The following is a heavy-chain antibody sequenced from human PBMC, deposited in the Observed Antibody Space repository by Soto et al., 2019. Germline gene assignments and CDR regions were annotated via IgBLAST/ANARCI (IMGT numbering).Heavy chain of an antibody. CDR2: IKQDGSEK. J-gene: IGHJ4*02. V-gene: IGHV3-7*01. CDR1: GFTFSSYW. CDR3: ARVRTPFKYYFDY. Sequence: EVQLVESGGXLVQPGGSLRLSCAASGFTFSSYWMSWVRQAPGKGLEWVANIKQDGSEKYYVDSVKGRFTISRDNAKNSLYLQMNSLRAEDTAVFYCARVRTPFKYYFDYCGQGTLVTVSS.